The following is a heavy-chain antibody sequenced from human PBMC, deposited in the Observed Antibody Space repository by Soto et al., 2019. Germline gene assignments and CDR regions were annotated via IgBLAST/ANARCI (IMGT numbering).Heavy chain of an antibody. J-gene: IGHJ5*02. V-gene: IGHV1-8*01. CDR3: AGDPDSHYNDSHAYSYP. CDR2: MNPGNNQH. Sequence: GASVKVSCTTSGYSFTNYDIHWVRQAAGQGLEWMGWMNPGNNQHVYTQKFRGRVTVSTDTSITTTYMELTRLRSDDTAVYYCAGDPDSHYNDSHAYSYPWGQGTLVTVSS. CDR1: GYSFTNYD. D-gene: IGHD3-22*01.